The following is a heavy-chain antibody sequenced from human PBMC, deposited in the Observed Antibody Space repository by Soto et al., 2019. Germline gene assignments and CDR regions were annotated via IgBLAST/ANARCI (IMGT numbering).Heavy chain of an antibody. CDR1: GGSISSSSYY. V-gene: IGHV4-39*01. J-gene: IGHJ4*02. CDR3: ATLAAAGTW. CDR2: IYYSGST. D-gene: IGHD6-13*01. Sequence: SETLSLTCTVSGGSISSSSYYWGWIRQPPGKGLEWIGSIYYSGSTYYNPSLKSRVTISVDTSKNQFSLKLSSVTAADTAVYYCATLAAAGTWWGQGTLVTVSS.